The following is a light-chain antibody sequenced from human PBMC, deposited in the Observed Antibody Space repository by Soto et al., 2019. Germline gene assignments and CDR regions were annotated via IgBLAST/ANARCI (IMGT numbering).Light chain of an antibody. CDR3: QVWDISSDHVI. CDR2: YDS. Sequence: SYELTQPPSLSVAAGNTATITCGGNNIGNKSVHWYQQRPGQAPMLVMYYDSDRPSGIPERLSGSNFGNTATLTITRVEAGDEADYYCQVWDISSDHVIFGGGTKLTVL. CDR1: NIGNKS. J-gene: IGLJ2*01. V-gene: IGLV3-21*04.